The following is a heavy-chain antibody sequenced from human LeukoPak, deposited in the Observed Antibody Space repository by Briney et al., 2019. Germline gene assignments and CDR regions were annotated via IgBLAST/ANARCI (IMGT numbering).Heavy chain of an antibody. CDR1: GYTFTPYD. Sequence: ASVKASCKASGYTFTPYDIIWVRRATGPGLEWMGWMNPNSGNTGYAQKFHSRVSMTRNTPISTDYMELSSLRSEGAAEYYCARGGVEIFFEYWGQGTLVTVSS. D-gene: IGHD5-24*01. CDR2: MNPNSGNT. J-gene: IGHJ4*02. V-gene: IGHV1-8*01. CDR3: ARGGVEIFFEY.